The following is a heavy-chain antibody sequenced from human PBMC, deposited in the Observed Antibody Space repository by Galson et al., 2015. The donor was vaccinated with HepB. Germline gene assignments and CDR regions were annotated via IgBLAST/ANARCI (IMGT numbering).Heavy chain of an antibody. D-gene: IGHD6-13*01. CDR2: IAPAGDVT. CDR3: AKKYGSRWNVDF. J-gene: IGHJ4*02. Sequence: SLRLSCAASGFSFSSYAVSWVRQAPGKGLQWVSVIAPAGDVTFYPESLKGRFTVSRDNSKSTVYLQMNSLRAEDTAVYYCAKKYGSRWNVDFWGQGIQVTVSP. CDR1: GFSFSSYA. V-gene: IGHV3-23*01.